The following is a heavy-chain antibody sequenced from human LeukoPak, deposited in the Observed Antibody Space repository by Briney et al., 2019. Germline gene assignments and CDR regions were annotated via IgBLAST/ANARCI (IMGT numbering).Heavy chain of an antibody. Sequence: SETLSLTCTVSGGSISSADYYWSWIRQHPGKGLEWIGYIYYSGSTYYNPSLKSRVTISVDTSKNQFSLKLSSVTAADTAVYYCARVLRSSGSPDYWGQGTLVTVS. CDR2: IYYSGST. J-gene: IGHJ4*02. V-gene: IGHV4-31*03. CDR3: ARVLRSSGSPDY. CDR1: GGSISSADYY. D-gene: IGHD3-22*01.